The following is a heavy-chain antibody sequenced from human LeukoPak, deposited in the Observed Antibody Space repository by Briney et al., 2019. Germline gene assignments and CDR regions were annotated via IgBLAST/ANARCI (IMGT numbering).Heavy chain of an antibody. CDR3: ARVLSGSNLDN. J-gene: IGHJ4*02. D-gene: IGHD3-22*01. CDR1: GGSLSSTNW. V-gene: IGHV4-4*02. CDR2: IFHSGST. Sequence: SETLSLTCAVSGGSLSSTNWWSWVRQPPGKGLEWIGEIFHSGSTNYNPSLKSRVTISVDKSKNQFSLKLSSVTAADTAVYYCARVLSGSNLDNWGQGTLVTVSS.